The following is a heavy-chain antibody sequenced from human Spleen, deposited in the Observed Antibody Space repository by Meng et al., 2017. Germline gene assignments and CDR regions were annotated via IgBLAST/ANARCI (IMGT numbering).Heavy chain of an antibody. Sequence: GGSLRLSCVASGLTYSSYGLTFSSYGMSWVRQAPGKGLEWVSGISGSGGATDYADSVKGRFTISRDNAKKTLYLQINSLRAEDTDVYYCVKCIGDSSAYYSQHEWGQGTLVTVSS. J-gene: IGHJ4*02. V-gene: IGHV3-23*01. CDR2: ISGSGGAT. CDR1: GLTYSSYGLTFSSYG. CDR3: VKCIGDSSAYYSQHE. D-gene: IGHD3-22*01.